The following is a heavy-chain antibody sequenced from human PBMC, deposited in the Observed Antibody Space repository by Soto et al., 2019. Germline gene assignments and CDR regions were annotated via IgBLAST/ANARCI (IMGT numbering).Heavy chain of an antibody. CDR2: IYTGGST. CDR3: ARGYCSGGRCNYPNYFDY. Sequence: GGSLRLSCSASGFTVSSNYMNWVRQAPGKGLEWVSVIYTGGSTYYADSVQGRFTISRDNSKNTLYLQMNSLRAEDTAVYYCARGYCSGGRCNYPNYFDYWGQGTLVTVSS. CDR1: GFTVSSNY. V-gene: IGHV3-53*01. J-gene: IGHJ4*02. D-gene: IGHD2-15*01.